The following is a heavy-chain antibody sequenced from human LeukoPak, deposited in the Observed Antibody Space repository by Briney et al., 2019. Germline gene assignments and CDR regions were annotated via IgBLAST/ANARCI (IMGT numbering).Heavy chain of an antibody. V-gene: IGHV1-69*13. CDR3: ARDGSYCSGGSCYSGYYYYGMDV. CDR1: GYTFTSYY. CDR2: IIPIFGTA. D-gene: IGHD2-15*01. J-gene: IGHJ6*02. Sequence: SVKVSCKASGYTFTSYYMHWVRQAPGQGLEWMGGIIPIFGTANYAQKFQGRVTITADESTSTAYMELSSLRSEDTAVYYCARDGSYCSGGSCYSGYYYYGMDVWGQGTTVPVSS.